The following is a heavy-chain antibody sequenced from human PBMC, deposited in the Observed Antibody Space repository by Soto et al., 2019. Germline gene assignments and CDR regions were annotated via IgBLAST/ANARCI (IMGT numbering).Heavy chain of an antibody. V-gene: IGHV4-59*01. CDR2: IYYSGST. D-gene: IGHD6-19*01. Sequence: PSETLSLTCTVSGGSISSYYWSWIRQPPGKGLEWIGYIYYSGSTNYNPSLKSRVTISVDTSKNQFSLKLSSVTAADTAVYYCARVLAVAAPLFDYWGQGTLVTVSS. CDR1: GGSISSYY. J-gene: IGHJ4*02. CDR3: ARVLAVAAPLFDY.